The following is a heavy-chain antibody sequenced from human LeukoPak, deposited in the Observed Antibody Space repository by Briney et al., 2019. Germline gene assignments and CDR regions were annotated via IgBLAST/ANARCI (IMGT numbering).Heavy chain of an antibody. CDR3: ASVLQSHAFDI. Sequence: GGSLRLSCAASGFTFSDYYMSWIRQAPGKGLEWVSYISSSGSTIYYADSVKGRFTISRDNAKNSLYLQMNSLRAEDTAVYYCASVLQSHAFDIWGQGTMVTVSS. CDR2: ISSSGSTI. CDR1: GFTFSDYY. V-gene: IGHV3-11*04. J-gene: IGHJ3*02.